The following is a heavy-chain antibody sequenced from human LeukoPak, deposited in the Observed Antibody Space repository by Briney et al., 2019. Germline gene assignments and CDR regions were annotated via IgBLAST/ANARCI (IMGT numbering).Heavy chain of an antibody. Sequence: GESLKISCKGSGYRFSSDWIGWVRQKPGKGLEWMGIIYPGDSDTRYSPSFQGQVTISADKSISTAYLQWSSLKASDTAMYYCARQVAARGWFWFDPWGQGTLVTVSS. V-gene: IGHV5-51*01. CDR3: ARQVAARGWFWFDP. D-gene: IGHD6-6*01. CDR1: GYRFSSDW. J-gene: IGHJ5*02. CDR2: IYPGDSDT.